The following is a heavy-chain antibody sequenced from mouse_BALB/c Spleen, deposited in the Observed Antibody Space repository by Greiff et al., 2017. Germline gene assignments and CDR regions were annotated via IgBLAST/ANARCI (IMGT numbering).Heavy chain of an antibody. J-gene: IGHJ4*01. CDR1: GYTFTDYA. D-gene: IGHD2-4*01. CDR2: ISTYYGDA. V-gene: IGHV1S137*01. CDR3: ARGGDYDGYAMDY. Sequence: VKLQESGAELVRPGVSVKFSCKGSGYTFTDYAMHWVKQSHAKSLEWIGVISTYYGDASYNQKFKGKATMTVDKSSSTAYMELARLTSEDSAIYYCARGGDYDGYAMDYWGQGTSVTVSS.